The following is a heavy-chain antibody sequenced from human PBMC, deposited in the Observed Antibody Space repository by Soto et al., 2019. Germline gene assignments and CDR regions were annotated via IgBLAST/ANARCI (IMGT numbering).Heavy chain of an antibody. CDR1: GGSFSGYY. J-gene: IGHJ5*02. CDR3: ARGLNQGVAGLDWFDP. D-gene: IGHD6-13*01. CDR2: INHSGST. Sequence: SETLSLTCAVYGGSFSGYYWSWIRQPPGKGLEWIGEINHSGSTNYNPSLKSRVTISVDTSKNQFSLKLSSVTAADTAVYYCARGLNQGVAGLDWFDPWGQGNLVTVS. V-gene: IGHV4-34*01.